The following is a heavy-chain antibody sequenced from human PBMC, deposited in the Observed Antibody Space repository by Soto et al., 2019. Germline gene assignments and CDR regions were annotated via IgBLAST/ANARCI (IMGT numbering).Heavy chain of an antibody. CDR3: ARSSITYYYDSSGYPRRGYFDY. V-gene: IGHV4-34*01. D-gene: IGHD3-22*01. Sequence: SETLSLTCAVYGGSFSGYYWSWIRRPPGKGLEWIGEINHSGSTNYNPSLKSRVTISVDTSKNQFSLKLSSVTAADTAVYYCARSSITYYYDSSGYPRRGYFDYWGQGTLVTVSS. J-gene: IGHJ4*02. CDR2: INHSGST. CDR1: GGSFSGYY.